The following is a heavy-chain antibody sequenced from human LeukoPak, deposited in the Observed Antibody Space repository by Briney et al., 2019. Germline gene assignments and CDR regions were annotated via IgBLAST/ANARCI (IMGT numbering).Heavy chain of an antibody. J-gene: IGHJ6*03. D-gene: IGHD2-2*01. CDR2: ISSSSSTI. CDR1: GFIFKDYS. Sequence: TGGSLRLSCAASGFIFKDYSMNWVRQAPGKGLEWVSYISSSSSTIYYADSVKGRFTISRDNAKNPLYLQMNSLRAEDTAVYYCARGVVVPAAPPTMDVWGKGTTVTVSS. CDR3: ARGVVVPAAPPTMDV. V-gene: IGHV3-48*01.